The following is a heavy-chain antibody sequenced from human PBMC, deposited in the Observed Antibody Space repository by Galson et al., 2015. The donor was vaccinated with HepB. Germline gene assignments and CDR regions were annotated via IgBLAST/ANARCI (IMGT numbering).Heavy chain of an antibody. J-gene: IGHJ6*02. CDR1: GFTFSSYS. D-gene: IGHD6-13*01. Sequence: SLRLSCAASGFTFSSYSMNWVRQAPGKGLEWVSYISSSSSTIYYADSVKGRFTISRDNAKNSLYLQMNSLRAEDTAVYYCARGMGIAAAEGAFRGYYYYYGMDVWGQGTTVTVSS. V-gene: IGHV3-48*01. CDR3: ARGMGIAAAEGAFRGYYYYYGMDV. CDR2: ISSSSSTI.